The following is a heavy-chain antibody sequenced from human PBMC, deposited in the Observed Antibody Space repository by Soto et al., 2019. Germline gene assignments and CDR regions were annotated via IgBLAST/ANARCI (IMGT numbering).Heavy chain of an antibody. CDR1: EFTVTNNE. CDR2: LYSGGNT. D-gene: IGHD2-2*01. CDR3: ALRRVDYADF. J-gene: IGHJ4*02. Sequence: PGGSLRLSCAASEFTVTNNEMSWVRQAPGKGLEWVSILYSGGNTYYADSVEGRFTISRDGSKNTLYLHMNSLRAEDTAVYYCALRRVDYADFWGQGTRVTVS. V-gene: IGHV3-53*01.